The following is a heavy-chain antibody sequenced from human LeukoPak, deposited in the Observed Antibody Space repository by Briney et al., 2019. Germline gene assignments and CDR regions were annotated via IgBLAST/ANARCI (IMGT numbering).Heavy chain of an antibody. D-gene: IGHD4-17*01. CDR3: ARDSYGDYMSWFDP. Sequence: PSETLSLTCAVYGGSFSGYYWSWIRQPPGKGLEWIGRIYTSGSTNYNPSLKSRVTISVDTSKNQFSLKLSSVTAADTAVYYCARDSYGDYMSWFDPWGQGTLVTVSS. J-gene: IGHJ5*02. V-gene: IGHV4-59*10. CDR2: IYTSGST. CDR1: GGSFSGYY.